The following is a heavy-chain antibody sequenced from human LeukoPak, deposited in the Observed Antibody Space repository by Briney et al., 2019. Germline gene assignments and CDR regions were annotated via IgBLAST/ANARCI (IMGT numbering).Heavy chain of an antibody. J-gene: IGHJ4*02. D-gene: IGHD3-22*01. V-gene: IGHV3-21*04. CDR1: GFTFSNYR. CDR2: ISSSSAYM. CDR3: ARDYYDSSGYYYFDY. Sequence: PGGSLRLSCAASGFTFSNYRMNWVRQAPGKGLEWVSSISSSSAYMSYADSVKGRFTISRDNAKNSLYLQMNSLRAEDTAVYYCARDYYDSSGYYYFDYWGQGTLVTVSS.